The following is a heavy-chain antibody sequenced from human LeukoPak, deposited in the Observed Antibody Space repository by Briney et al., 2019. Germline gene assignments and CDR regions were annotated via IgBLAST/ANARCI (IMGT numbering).Heavy chain of an antibody. D-gene: IGHD3-16*02. CDR3: ANVRLGELSFES. CDR1: GFTLSSYW. Sequence: GGSLRLSCAASGFTLSSYWMHWVRQAPGKGLVWVSRINSDGSSTSYADSVKGRFTISRDNAKKTLYLQMNSLRAEDTAVYYCANVRLGELSFESWGQGTLVTVSS. J-gene: IGHJ4*02. V-gene: IGHV3-74*01. CDR2: INSDGSST.